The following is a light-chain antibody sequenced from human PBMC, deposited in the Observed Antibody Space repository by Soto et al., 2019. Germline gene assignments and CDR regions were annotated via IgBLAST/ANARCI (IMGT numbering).Light chain of an antibody. V-gene: IGKV1-12*01. CDR2: AAS. CDR3: QQADRFPLT. CDR1: QGISTW. J-gene: IGKJ4*01. Sequence: DIPMTQSPPSVSASVGDRVTITCRASQGISTWVAWYQQKPETAPKLLIFAASSLQSGVPSRFSGGGSGTDFTLIISSLQPDDFATYYCQQADRFPLTFGGGTKVEIK.